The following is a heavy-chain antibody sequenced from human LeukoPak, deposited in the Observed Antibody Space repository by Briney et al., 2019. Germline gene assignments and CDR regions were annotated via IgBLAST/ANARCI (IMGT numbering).Heavy chain of an antibody. Sequence: SVTVSFKASGGTFSSYAISWVRQAPGQGLEWMGGIIPIFGTANYAQKFQGRVTITADESTSTAYMELSSLRSEDTAVYYCARDQGYCSGGSCYPLDYWGQGTLVTVSS. V-gene: IGHV1-69*01. D-gene: IGHD2-15*01. J-gene: IGHJ4*02. CDR2: IIPIFGTA. CDR3: ARDQGYCSGGSCYPLDY. CDR1: GGTFSSYA.